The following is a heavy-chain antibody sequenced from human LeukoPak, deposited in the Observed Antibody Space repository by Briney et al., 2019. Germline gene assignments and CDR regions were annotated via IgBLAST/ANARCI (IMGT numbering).Heavy chain of an antibody. CDR2: IGGSDSST. D-gene: IGHD2-8*01. CDR3: AKVSI. J-gene: IGHJ3*02. V-gene: IGHV3-23*01. Sequence: GGSLRLSCVASGFTFSSYAMTWARQAPGKGLEWVSSIGGSDSSTYYEDSVKGRFTISRDNSKNTLYLQMNSLRAEDTAVYYCAKVSIWGQGTMVTVSS. CDR1: GFTFSSYA.